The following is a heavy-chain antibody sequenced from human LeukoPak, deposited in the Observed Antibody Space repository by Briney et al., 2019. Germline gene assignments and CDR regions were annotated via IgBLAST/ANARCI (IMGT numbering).Heavy chain of an antibody. CDR1: GFTFSSYW. V-gene: IGHV3-7*01. J-gene: IGHJ4*02. CDR2: IKLDGSEK. Sequence: GGSLRLSCAASGFTFSSYWMNWVRQAPGKGLEWVANIKLDGSEKYYVDSVKGRFTISRDNAKNSLYLQMNSLRAEDTAVYYCARDDRQQLVWFDYWGQGTLVTVSS. CDR3: ARDDRQQLVWFDY. D-gene: IGHD6-13*01.